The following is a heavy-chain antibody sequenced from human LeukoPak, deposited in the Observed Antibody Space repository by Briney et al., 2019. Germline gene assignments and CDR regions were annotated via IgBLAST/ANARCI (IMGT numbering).Heavy chain of an antibody. CDR3: ARRLYYYDSSGYWYAFDI. J-gene: IGHJ3*02. CDR2: IYYSGST. Sequence: SETLSLTCTVSGGSISSSSYYWGWIRQPPGKGLEWIGSIYYSGSTYYNPSLKSRVTISVDTSKNQFSLKLSSVTAADTAVYYCARRLYYYDSSGYWYAFDIWGQGTMVTVPS. CDR1: GGSISSSSYY. V-gene: IGHV4-39*01. D-gene: IGHD3-22*01.